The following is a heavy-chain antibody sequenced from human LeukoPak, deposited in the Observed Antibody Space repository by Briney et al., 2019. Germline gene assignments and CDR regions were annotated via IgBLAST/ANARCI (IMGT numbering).Heavy chain of an antibody. Sequence: SETLSLTCAVSGGSISTSNSYWGWIRRPPGKGLEWVGSIYYSGNTYYNPSLKSRVTISVDTSKNQFSLKLSSVTAADTAVYYCARRGAGCSSTSCYATSYYYYYMDVWGKGTTVTISS. D-gene: IGHD2-2*01. CDR1: GGSISTSNSY. V-gene: IGHV4-39*01. CDR2: IYYSGNT. J-gene: IGHJ6*03. CDR3: ARRGAGCSSTSCYATSYYYYYMDV.